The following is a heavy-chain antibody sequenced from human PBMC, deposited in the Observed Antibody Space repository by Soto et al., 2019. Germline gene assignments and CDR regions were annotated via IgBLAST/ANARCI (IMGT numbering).Heavy chain of an antibody. CDR3: ARGEHCSRTSCYTTRSDLDS. Sequence: EGQLVESGGGLVQPGGSLRLSCAASGFTFSAYWMSWVRQAPGKGLEWVANIKQDGSEKYYVDSVKGRFTFSRDNAKNSVYLQMNILGIDDTALYLCARGEHCSRTSCYTTRSDLDSWGQGTMVTVSS. CDR2: IKQDGSEK. CDR1: GFTFSAYW. J-gene: IGHJ3*02. D-gene: IGHD2-2*02. V-gene: IGHV3-7*01.